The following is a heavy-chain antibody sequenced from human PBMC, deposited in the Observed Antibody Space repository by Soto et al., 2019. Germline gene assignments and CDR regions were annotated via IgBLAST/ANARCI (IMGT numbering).Heavy chain of an antibody. Sequence: SETLSLTCTVSGDSISSDYYHWTWIRQSPGKGLEWIGYIHHSGSILYNPSLKSRVTISVDTSKNQFSLHLTSVTAADTAVYFCVREDDGGDSLDVWGQGTTVTVSS. CDR1: GDSISSDYYH. V-gene: IGHV4-30-4*08. J-gene: IGHJ6*02. CDR2: IHHSGSI. CDR3: VREDDGGDSLDV. D-gene: IGHD2-21*02.